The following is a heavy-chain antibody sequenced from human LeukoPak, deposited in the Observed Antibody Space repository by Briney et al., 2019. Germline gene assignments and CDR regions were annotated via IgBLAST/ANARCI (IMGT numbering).Heavy chain of an antibody. CDR1: GFTFSSYG. D-gene: IGHD2-15*01. CDR2: ISGTGGTT. J-gene: IGHJ6*03. Sequence: GGSLRLSCAASGFTFSSYGMSWVRQAPGKGLEWVSAISGTGGTTYYADSVKGRFTISRDNSKNTLYLQMNSLRAEDTAVYYCAKNGDRGAYCSGGSCYPYYHYMDVWGKGTTVTISS. CDR3: AKNGDRGAYCSGGSCYPYYHYMDV. V-gene: IGHV3-23*01.